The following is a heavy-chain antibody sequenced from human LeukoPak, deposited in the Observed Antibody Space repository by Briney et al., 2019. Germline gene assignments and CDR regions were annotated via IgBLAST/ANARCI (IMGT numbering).Heavy chain of an antibody. CDR3: ARGSREQWLFDY. CDR2: INHSGST. D-gene: IGHD6-19*01. V-gene: IGHV4-34*01. CDR1: GGSFSGYY. J-gene: IGHJ4*02. Sequence: SETLSLTCAVYGGSFSGYYWSWIRQPPGKGLEWIGEINHSGSTNYNPSLKSRVTISVDTSKNQFSLKLSSVTAADTAVYYCARGSREQWLFDYWGQGTLVTVSS.